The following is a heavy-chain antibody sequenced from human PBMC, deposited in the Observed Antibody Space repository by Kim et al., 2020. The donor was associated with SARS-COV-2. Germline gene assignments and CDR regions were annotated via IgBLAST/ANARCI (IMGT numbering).Heavy chain of an antibody. CDR3: TRKTRRATVDH. CDR1: GDSMKSDLYY. V-gene: IGHV4-39*01. CDR2: IYYTGRS. D-gene: IGHD1-26*01. J-gene: IGHJ5*02. Sequence: SETRSLTCTVSGDSMKSDLYYWGWIRQPPGKGLEWIGSIYYTGRSHYNPSVQSRVTISVDTSSKQFSLKVASVTAADTGVYYCTRKTRRATVDHWGQGSLVTVSS.